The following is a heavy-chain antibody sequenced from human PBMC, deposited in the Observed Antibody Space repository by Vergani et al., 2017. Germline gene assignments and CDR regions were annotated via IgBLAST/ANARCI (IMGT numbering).Heavy chain of an antibody. CDR1: GVSVTDYN. Sequence: QAQLQESGPGLVKPSETLSLTCHVFGVSVTDYNCNWIRQAPGKGLEWIGSLSTTGGATHASNNPSLKSRVSISVDTSKRQFSLRLTSVTAADSAIYYCAGDTHSWQRAERWGQGLLVSVSS. D-gene: IGHD6-13*01. CDR2: LSTTGGA. CDR3: AGDTHSWQRAER. V-gene: IGHV4-59*02. J-gene: IGHJ4*02.